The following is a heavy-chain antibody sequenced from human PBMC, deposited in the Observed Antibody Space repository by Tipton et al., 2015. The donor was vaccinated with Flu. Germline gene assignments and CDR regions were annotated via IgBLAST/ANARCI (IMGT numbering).Heavy chain of an antibody. J-gene: IGHJ4*02. Sequence: TLSLTCTVSGVSISGHYWSWIRQPAGRGLEWVGRVFSSGNINYSPSLRGRLTLSVDTSKNEFSLKLTSVTAADTAVYYCVRSGIYGSGSYYPLWGQGTLVTVSS. D-gene: IGHD3-10*01. CDR2: VFSSGNI. CDR3: VRSGIYGSGSYYPL. V-gene: IGHV4-4*07. CDR1: GVSISGHY.